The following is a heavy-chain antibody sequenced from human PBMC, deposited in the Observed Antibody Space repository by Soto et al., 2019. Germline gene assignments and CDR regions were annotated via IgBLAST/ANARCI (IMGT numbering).Heavy chain of an antibody. Sequence: QAQLVASGGGMVKPGGSLRLSCAASGFTFSDHYMSWIRQAPGKGLESVSYISGDSTHTDYADSVKGRFTISRDNARNSVYLQMNSLRVEDTAIYYCSRDPRRLDYWGQGTLVTVSS. CDR3: SRDPRRLDY. D-gene: IGHD1-1*01. CDR2: ISGDSTHT. CDR1: GFTFSDHY. V-gene: IGHV3-11*05. J-gene: IGHJ4*02.